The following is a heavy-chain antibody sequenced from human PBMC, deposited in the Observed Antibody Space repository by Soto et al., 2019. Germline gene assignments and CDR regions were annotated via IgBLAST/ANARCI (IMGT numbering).Heavy chain of an antibody. CDR2: IFYSGTT. V-gene: IGHV4-31*03. CDR1: GGSISSDGYY. J-gene: IGHJ6*02. CDR3: ARTDRYYYYGMDV. Sequence: QVQLQESGPGLVKPSQTLSLTCTVSGGSISSDGYYWSWIRQHPGKGLEWLGYIFYSGTTYYNPSLKSRVTVSVDTSKTQFSLKLSSVTAADTAVYYCARTDRYYYYGMDVWGRGTTVTVSS.